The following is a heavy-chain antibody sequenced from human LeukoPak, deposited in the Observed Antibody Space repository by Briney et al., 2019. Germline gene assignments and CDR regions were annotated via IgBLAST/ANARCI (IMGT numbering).Heavy chain of an antibody. CDR2: IYYTGGST. D-gene: IGHD5-18*01. V-gene: IGHV4-59*01. J-gene: IGHJ6*03. Sequence: PSETLSLTCTVSGGSINNYYWSWIRQPPGKGLEWIAYIYYTGGSTSYNPSLKSRVTISVDTSKNQFSLKLSSVTAADTAVYYCARVKRGYSYGPLEYYYFYMDVWGKGTTVTVSS. CDR1: GGSINNYY. CDR3: ARVKRGYSYGPLEYYYFYMDV.